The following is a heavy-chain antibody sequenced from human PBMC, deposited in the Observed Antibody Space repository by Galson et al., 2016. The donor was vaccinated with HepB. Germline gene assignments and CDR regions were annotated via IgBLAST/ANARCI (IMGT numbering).Heavy chain of an antibody. Sequence: SLRLSCAASGFIFSSYNMNWVRQAPGKGLEWISYIGSRSDNKQYVDSVKGRFTISRDNAENSLYLQMNSLRDDDTAMYYFARVYYANTGYKFFDLWGQGTLVTVSS. CDR2: IGSRSDNK. V-gene: IGHV3-48*02. CDR3: ARVYYANTGYKFFDL. D-gene: IGHD3-22*01. J-gene: IGHJ4*02. CDR1: GFIFSSYN.